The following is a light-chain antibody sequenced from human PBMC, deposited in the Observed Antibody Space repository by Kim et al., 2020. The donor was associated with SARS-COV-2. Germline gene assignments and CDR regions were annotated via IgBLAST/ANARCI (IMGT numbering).Light chain of an antibody. CDR3: QAWDSSTAV. Sequence: VTPGRRAGITCFGDKLGDKYACWYQEKPGQSPVLVIYQDSKRPAGIPERFSGSNSGNTATLTNSGTQAMDEADYYCQAWDSSTAVFGGGTQLTVL. J-gene: IGLJ2*01. CDR2: QDS. CDR1: KLGDKY. V-gene: IGLV3-1*01.